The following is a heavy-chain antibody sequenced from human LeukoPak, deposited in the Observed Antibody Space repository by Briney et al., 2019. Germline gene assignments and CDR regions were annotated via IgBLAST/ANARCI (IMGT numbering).Heavy chain of an antibody. J-gene: IGHJ4*02. V-gene: IGHV4-59*01. CDR1: VGFITRYF. D-gene: IGHD5-18*01. CDR3: ARAEDTAMVIDY. Sequence: SWCLSLTRTVSVGFITRYFWRWMRPPPGRGRQGIAYIDDSASTNYNPSLTSRVNISVDTSKNPFSLKLSSMTAADTVVYYGARAEDTAMVIDYWGQRTLVTASS. CDR2: IDDSAST.